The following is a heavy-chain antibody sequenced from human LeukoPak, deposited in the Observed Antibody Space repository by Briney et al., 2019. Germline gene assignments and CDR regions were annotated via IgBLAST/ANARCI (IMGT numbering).Heavy chain of an antibody. D-gene: IGHD3-22*01. J-gene: IGHJ4*02. V-gene: IGHV1-18*01. CDR1: GYTFTSYG. CDR2: ISAYNGNT. CDR3: ARAMYYYDSSGYYDY. Sequence: ASVKVSCKASGYTFTSYGISWVRQAPGQGLKWMGWISAYNGNTNYAQKLQGRVTMTTDTSTSTAYMELRSLRSDDTAVYYCARAMYYYDSSGYYDYWGQGTLVTVSS.